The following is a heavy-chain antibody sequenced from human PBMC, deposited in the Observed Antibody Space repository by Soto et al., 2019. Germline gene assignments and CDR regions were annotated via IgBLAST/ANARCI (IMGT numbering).Heavy chain of an antibody. D-gene: IGHD6-13*01. J-gene: IGHJ4*02. CDR1: GYTFTSYG. V-gene: IGHV1-18*01. Sequence: QVQLVQSGAEVKKPGASVKVSCKASGYTFTSYGISWVRQAPGQGLEWMGWISAYNGNTNYAQKLQGRVTMTTDTSTSTAYMELRSLRSDNTAVYYCARERTSRSSSWYCDYWGQGTLVTVSS. CDR3: ARERTSRSSSWYCDY. CDR2: ISAYNGNT.